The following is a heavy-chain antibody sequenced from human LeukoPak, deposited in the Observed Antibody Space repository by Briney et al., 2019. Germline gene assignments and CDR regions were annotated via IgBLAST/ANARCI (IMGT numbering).Heavy chain of an antibody. J-gene: IGHJ6*02. CDR1: GGSISSYY. Sequence: PSETLSLTCTVSGGSISSYYWSWIRQPAGKGLEWIGRIYTSGSTNYNPSLKSRVTMSVDTSKNQFSLKLSSVTAADTAVYYCARDFPYSSSWYPYYYYGMDVWGQGTTVTVSS. CDR2: IYTSGST. CDR3: ARDFPYSSSWYPYYYYGMDV. D-gene: IGHD6-13*01. V-gene: IGHV4-4*07.